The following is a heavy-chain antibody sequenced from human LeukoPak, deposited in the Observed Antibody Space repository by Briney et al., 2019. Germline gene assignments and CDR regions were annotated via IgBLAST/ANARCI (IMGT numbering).Heavy chain of an antibody. D-gene: IGHD3-10*02. CDR3: AKGSVFGESGAFQH. Sequence: SLRLSCAASGFTFDDYAMHWVRQAPGKGLEWVSGISWNSGSIGYADSVKGRFTISRDNAKNSLYLQMNSLRAEDTALYYCAKGSVFGESGAFQHWGQGTLVTVSS. CDR2: ISWNSGSI. V-gene: IGHV3-9*01. J-gene: IGHJ1*01. CDR1: GFTFDDYA.